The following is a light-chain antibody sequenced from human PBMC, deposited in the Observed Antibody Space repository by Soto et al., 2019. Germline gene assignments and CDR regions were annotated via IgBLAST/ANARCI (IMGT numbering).Light chain of an antibody. CDR3: QHRSDWPS. CDR1: QSVGNY. V-gene: IGKV3-11*01. CDR2: DAS. J-gene: IGKJ5*01. Sequence: EIVLTQSPATLSLSPGERVTLSCRASQSVGNYLAWYQQKPGQAPRILMYDASSRATGIAARFSGSGYGTDFTLTISSLEHEDVAVYYCQHRSDWPSFGQGTRLEIK.